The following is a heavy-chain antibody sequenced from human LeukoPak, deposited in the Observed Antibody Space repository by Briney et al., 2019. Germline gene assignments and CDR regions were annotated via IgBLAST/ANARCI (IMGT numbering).Heavy chain of an antibody. CDR2: VNPNSGHT. J-gene: IGHJ4*02. CDR3: ARGAPGSYCSGGSCPYSDY. Sequence: ASVKVSCKASGYTFTSYDINWVRQATGQGLEWMGWVNPNSGHTGYAQKFQGRITMTRNTDITTAYMELSSLTSEDTAVYYCARGAPGSYCSGGSCPYSDYWGQGTLVSVSS. CDR1: GYTFTSYD. D-gene: IGHD2-15*01. V-gene: IGHV1-8*01.